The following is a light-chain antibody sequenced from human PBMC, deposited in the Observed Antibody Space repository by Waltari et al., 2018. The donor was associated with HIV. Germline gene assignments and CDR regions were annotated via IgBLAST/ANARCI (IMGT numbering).Light chain of an antibody. Sequence: QSALPQPPSVSGSPGQSVTISCTGTSSDVGSYNRVSWYQQPPGTAPNLMIYVVSNRPSGVPDRFSGSNSGNTASLTISGLQAEDEADYYCSSYTSSSTYVFGTGTKVTVL. CDR2: VVS. CDR3: SSYTSSSTYV. J-gene: IGLJ1*01. V-gene: IGLV2-18*02. CDR1: SSDVGSYNR.